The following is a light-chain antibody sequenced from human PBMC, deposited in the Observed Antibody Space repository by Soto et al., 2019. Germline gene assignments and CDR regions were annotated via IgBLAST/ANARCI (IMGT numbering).Light chain of an antibody. CDR2: DDS. CDR3: QVWDSSSDHYV. CDR1: SNIGAGYD. V-gene: IGLV3-21*02. Sequence: VLTQPPSVSGAPGQRVTISCTGSSSNIGAGYDVHWYQQLPGQAPVLDVYDDSDRPSGIPERFSGSNSGNTATLTISRVEAGDEADYYCQVWDSSSDHYVFGTGTKVTVL. J-gene: IGLJ1*01.